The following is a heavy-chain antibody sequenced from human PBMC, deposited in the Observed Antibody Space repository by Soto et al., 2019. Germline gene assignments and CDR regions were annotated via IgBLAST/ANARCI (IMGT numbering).Heavy chain of an antibody. CDR2: IIPILGIA. Sequence: SVKVSCKASGGTFSSYTISWVRQAPGQGLEWMGRIIPILGIANYAQKFQGRVTMTTDTSTSTAYMELRSLRSDDTAVYYCARDTDYGSLYYYYYYMDVWGKGTTVTVSS. V-gene: IGHV1-69*04. D-gene: IGHD3-10*01. CDR3: ARDTDYGSLYYYYYYMDV. CDR1: GGTFSSYT. J-gene: IGHJ6*03.